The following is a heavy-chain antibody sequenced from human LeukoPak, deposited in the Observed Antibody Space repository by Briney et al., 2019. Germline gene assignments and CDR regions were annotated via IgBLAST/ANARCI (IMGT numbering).Heavy chain of an antibody. Sequence: ASVKVSCKASGYTFTSYGISWVRQAPGQGLEWMGWISAYNGNTNYAQKLQGRVTMTTDTSTSTAYMELRSLRSDDTAVYYCARDGLRSCSSTSCFGAYWGQGTLVTVSS. CDR1: GYTFTSYG. CDR2: ISAYNGNT. J-gene: IGHJ4*02. V-gene: IGHV1-18*01. D-gene: IGHD2-2*01. CDR3: ARDGLRSCSSTSCFGAY.